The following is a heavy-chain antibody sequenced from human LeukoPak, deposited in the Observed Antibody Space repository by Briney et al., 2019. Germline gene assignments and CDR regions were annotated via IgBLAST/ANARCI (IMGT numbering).Heavy chain of an antibody. J-gene: IGHJ4*02. D-gene: IGHD3-10*01. CDR1: GGSIGSSSYY. V-gene: IGHV4-39*07. Sequence: SETLSLTCTVSGGSIGSSSYYWGWIRQPPGKGLEWIGEIYHSGSTSYNPSLKSRVTISVDKSKNQFSLKLSSVTAADTAVYYCARTYYYGSGPKGYFDYWGQGTLVTVSS. CDR2: IYHSGST. CDR3: ARTYYYGSGPKGYFDY.